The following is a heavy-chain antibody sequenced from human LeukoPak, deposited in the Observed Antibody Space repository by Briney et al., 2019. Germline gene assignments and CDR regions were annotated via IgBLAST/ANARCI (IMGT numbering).Heavy chain of an antibody. CDR2: ISPNNGDT. J-gene: IGHJ4*02. D-gene: IGHD6-6*01. CDR3: ARVSYSSSPYNFDY. V-gene: IGHV1-18*04. Sequence: ASVKVSCKASGYTFTGYYIHWVRQAPGQGLEWVGWISPNNGDTNYAQKLQGRVTMTTDTSTSTAYMELRSLRSDDTAVYYCARVSYSSSPYNFDYWGQGTLVTVSS. CDR1: GYTFTGYY.